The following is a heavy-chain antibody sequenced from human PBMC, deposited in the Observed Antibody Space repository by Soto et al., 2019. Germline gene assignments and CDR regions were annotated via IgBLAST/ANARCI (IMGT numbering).Heavy chain of an antibody. CDR3: ARDVDDSSGYYYSDAFDI. CDR1: GFIFSSNA. V-gene: IGHV3-23*01. D-gene: IGHD3-22*01. Sequence: GGSLRLSCGGSGFIFSSNAMSWVRQAPGKGLEWVSSISGDGYSADYADSVKGRFTVSRHNSKSTLYLQMNSLRAEDTAVYYCARDVDDSSGYYYSDAFDIWGQGTMVTVSS. J-gene: IGHJ3*02. CDR2: ISGDGYSA.